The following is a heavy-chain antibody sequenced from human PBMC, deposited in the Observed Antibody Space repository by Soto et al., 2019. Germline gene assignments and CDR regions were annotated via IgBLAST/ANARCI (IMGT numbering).Heavy chain of an antibody. J-gene: IGHJ6*02. CDR1: GYTFSMSG. Sequence: QVQLVQSGAEVKKPGASVKVSCKSSGYTFSMSGISWVRQAPGQGLEWMGWISGYNGKTNYEQKFQDRVTMTTDTPTNMAYMELRSLRSDDTAVYYCAREGPRPYYYSGMDVWGQGTTVTVSS. CDR2: ISGYNGKT. V-gene: IGHV1-18*01. CDR3: AREGPRPYYYSGMDV.